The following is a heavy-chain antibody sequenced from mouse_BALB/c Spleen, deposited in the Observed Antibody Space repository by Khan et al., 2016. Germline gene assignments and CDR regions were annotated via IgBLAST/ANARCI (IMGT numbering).Heavy chain of an antibody. CDR2: IYPGNGDT. CDR1: GYTFTSYN. V-gene: IGHV1-12*01. CDR3: AREGNYVDY. D-gene: IGHD2-14*01. J-gene: IGHJ2*01. Sequence: QVQLQQSGAELVKPGASVKMSCKASGYTFTSYNMHWVKQTPGQGLEWIGAIYPGNGDTSYNQKFKGKATLTADKSSSTAYMQLSSLTSEDSAVYYCAREGNYVDYWGQGTTITISS.